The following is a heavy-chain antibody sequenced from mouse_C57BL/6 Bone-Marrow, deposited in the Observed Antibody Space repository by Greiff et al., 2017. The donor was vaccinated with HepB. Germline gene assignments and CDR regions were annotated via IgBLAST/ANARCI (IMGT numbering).Heavy chain of an antibody. Sequence: VKLQESGAELVKPGASVKISCKASGYAFSSYWMNWVKQRPGKGLEWIGQIYPGDGDTNYNGKFKGKATLTADKSSSTAYMQLSSLTSEDSAVHFCARSDSSGANYWGQGTTLTVSS. CDR1: GYAFSSYW. V-gene: IGHV1-80*01. CDR3: ARSDSSGANY. CDR2: IYPGDGDT. D-gene: IGHD3-2*02. J-gene: IGHJ2*01.